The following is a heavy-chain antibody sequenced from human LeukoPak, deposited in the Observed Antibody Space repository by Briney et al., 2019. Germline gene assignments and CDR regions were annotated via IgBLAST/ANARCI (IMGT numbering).Heavy chain of an antibody. CDR1: GFTFNSYG. CDR2: IRSKAYGGTA. D-gene: IGHD1-26*01. CDR3: TSDEGEDTSY. V-gene: IGHV3-49*04. J-gene: IGHJ4*02. Sequence: GGSLRLSCAASGFTFNSYGMSWVRQAPGKGLEWVGVIRSKAYGGTAEYAASVKGRFTISRDDSKSIAYLQMSSLKTEDTAVYYCTSDEGEDTSYWGQGTLVTVSS.